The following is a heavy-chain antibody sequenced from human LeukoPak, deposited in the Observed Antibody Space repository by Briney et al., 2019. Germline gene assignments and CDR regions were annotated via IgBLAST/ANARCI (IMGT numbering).Heavy chain of an antibody. CDR2: ISAYNGNT. Sequence: ASVKVSCKASGYTFTSYGISWVRQAPGQGLEWMGWISAYNGNTNYAQKLQGRVTMTTDTSTSTAYMEPRSLRSDDTAVYYCARDRFPRYYYDSSGYGKFDYWGQGTLVTVSS. CDR1: GYTFTSYG. D-gene: IGHD3-22*01. J-gene: IGHJ4*02. CDR3: ARDRFPRYYYDSSGYGKFDY. V-gene: IGHV1-18*01.